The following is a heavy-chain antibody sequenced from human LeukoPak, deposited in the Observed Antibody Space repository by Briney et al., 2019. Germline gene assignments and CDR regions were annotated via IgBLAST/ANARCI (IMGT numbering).Heavy chain of an antibody. D-gene: IGHD5-24*01. CDR3: SKDPSYGYTNYGDY. V-gene: IGHV3-23*01. J-gene: IGHJ4*02. CDR2: IRFSDDTT. Sequence: GGSLRLSCAASGFTFSNYAMSWVRQAPGKGLEWVSTIRFSDDTTYYADSVKGRFTVSRDNSKSTLSLKMNSLRAEDTAVYYCSKDPSYGYTNYGDYWGQGTLVTVSS. CDR1: GFTFSNYA.